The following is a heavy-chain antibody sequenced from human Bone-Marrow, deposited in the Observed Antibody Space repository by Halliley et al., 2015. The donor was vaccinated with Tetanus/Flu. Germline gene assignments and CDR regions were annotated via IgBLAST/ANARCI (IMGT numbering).Heavy chain of an antibody. Sequence: QLVQSGAEVKKPGSSVKVSCKASGGTFSSFAISWVRQAPGQGLEWMGGIIALFGIPNYAQGFQGRVMITADESTSTAYMELSSLRSEDTAVYYCAGSSGYISGCDAYNAMDVWGQGTTVTVSS. CDR1: GGTFSSFA. D-gene: IGHD6-19*01. CDR2: IIALFGIP. V-gene: IGHV1-69*01. CDR3: AGSSGYISGCDAYNAMDV. J-gene: IGHJ6*02.